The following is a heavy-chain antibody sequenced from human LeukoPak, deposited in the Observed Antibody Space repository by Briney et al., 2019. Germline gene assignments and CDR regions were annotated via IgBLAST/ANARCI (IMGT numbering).Heavy chain of an antibody. CDR1: GFTFSSYS. CDR2: ISSSSSYI. V-gene: IGHV3-21*01. J-gene: IGHJ6*02. D-gene: IGHD3-22*01. CDR3: ARGGYRDYGMDV. Sequence: PGGSLRLSCAASGFTFSSYSMNWVRQAPGEGLEWVSSISSSSSYIYYADSVKDRFTISRDNAKNSLYLQMNSLRAEDTAVYYCARGGYRDYGMDVWGQGTTVTVSS.